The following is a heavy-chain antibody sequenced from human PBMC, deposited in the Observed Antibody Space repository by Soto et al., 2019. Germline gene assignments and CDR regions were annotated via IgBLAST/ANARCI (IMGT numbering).Heavy chain of an antibody. CDR3: TTDPFYGSGSYYYYYYYGMDV. Sequence: GGSLRLSCAASGFTFSNAWMNWVRQAPGKGLEWVGRIKSKTDGGTTDYAAPVKGRFTISRDDSKNTLYLQMNSLKTEDTAVYYCTTDPFYGSGSYYYYYYYGMDVWGQGTTVTVSS. CDR2: IKSKTDGGTT. J-gene: IGHJ6*02. V-gene: IGHV3-15*07. CDR1: GFTFSNAW. D-gene: IGHD3-10*01.